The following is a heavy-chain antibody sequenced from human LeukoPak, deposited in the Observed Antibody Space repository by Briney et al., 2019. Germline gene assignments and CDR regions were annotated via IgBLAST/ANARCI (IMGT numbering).Heavy chain of an antibody. J-gene: IGHJ3*02. CDR1: GFTFSSYT. CDR2: ISTPSYK. V-gene: IGHV3-21*01. Sequence: GGSLRLSCAASGFTFSSYTMNWVRQAPGKGLEWVSSISTPSYKYYSDSLKGRFTISRDNAKNSLYLQMNSLRAEDTAVYYCARDTYGSGNEVAFGIWGQGTMVTVSP. D-gene: IGHD3-10*01. CDR3: ARDTYGSGNEVAFGI.